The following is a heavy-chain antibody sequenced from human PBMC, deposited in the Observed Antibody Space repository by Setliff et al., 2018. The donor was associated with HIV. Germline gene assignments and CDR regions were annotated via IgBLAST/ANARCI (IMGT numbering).Heavy chain of an antibody. Sequence: GASVKVSCKVSGYTLAEISMHWVRQAPGKGLEGMGGFDPEDGEQVYAQRFQGTVTMTEDTSTDTAYMELTSLTSEDTAVYYGATITFYYDSSGSQNKKSYIFEYWGQGTLGTVSS. J-gene: IGHJ4*02. CDR1: GYTLAEIS. CDR3: ATITFYYDSSGSQNKKSYIFEY. V-gene: IGHV1-24*01. D-gene: IGHD3-22*01. CDR2: FDPEDGEQ.